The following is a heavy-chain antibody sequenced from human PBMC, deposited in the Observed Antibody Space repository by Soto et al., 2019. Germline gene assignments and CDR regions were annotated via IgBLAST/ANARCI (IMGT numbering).Heavy chain of an antibody. V-gene: IGHV1-69*04. Sequence: GASVXVSCKASRGTSSSYTISWVRQAPGQGLEWMGRIIPILGIANYAQKIQGRVTITADKSTSTAYMELSSLRSEDTAVYYCARDPQIGFDPWGQGTLVTVSS. CDR2: IIPILGIA. CDR3: ARDPQIGFDP. CDR1: RGTSSSYT. J-gene: IGHJ5*02.